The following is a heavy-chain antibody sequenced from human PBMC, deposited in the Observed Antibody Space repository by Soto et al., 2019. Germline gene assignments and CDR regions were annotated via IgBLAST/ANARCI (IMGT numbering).Heavy chain of an antibody. V-gene: IGHV3-30*04. CDR1: GFTFSRYA. D-gene: IGHD3-10*01. Sequence: GGYLRLSCAASGFTFSRYAIHWVRQAPGKGLEWVAVISRDGTNKYYVDSVKGRFTISRDNSRNTLYLQMNSLRHEDAAVYYCARSRSGAGADSFDFWGQGTLVTVSS. CDR3: ARSRSGAGADSFDF. CDR2: ISRDGTNK. J-gene: IGHJ4*02.